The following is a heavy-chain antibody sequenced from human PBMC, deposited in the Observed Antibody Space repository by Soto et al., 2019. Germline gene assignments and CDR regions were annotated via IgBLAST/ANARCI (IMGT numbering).Heavy chain of an antibody. J-gene: IGHJ6*03. Sequence: ASVKVSCKASGYTFTSYDINWVRQATGQGLEWMGWMNPNSGNTGYAQKFQGRVTMTRNTSISTAYMELSSLRSEDTAVYYCARSVSNVYYYYYYMDVWGKWTTVTVSS. CDR2: MNPNSGNT. CDR1: GYTFTSYD. D-gene: IGHD4-4*01. CDR3: ARSVSNVYYYYYYMDV. V-gene: IGHV1-8*01.